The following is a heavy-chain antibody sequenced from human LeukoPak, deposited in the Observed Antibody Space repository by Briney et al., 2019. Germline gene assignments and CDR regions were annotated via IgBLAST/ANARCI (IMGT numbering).Heavy chain of an antibody. J-gene: IGHJ5*02. CDR2: IIPIFGTA. CDR3: EIGEFAYHIVVVPAAIGGDWFDP. Sequence: SVKVACKASGGTFISYAISWVRQAPGQGLEWMGGIIPIFGTANYAQKFQGGVTITSDRCTLTAYMELSSMRYEDTAVYYCEIGEFAYHIVVVPAAIGGDWFDPWGQGHLVTVSS. V-gene: IGHV1-69*06. D-gene: IGHD2-2*02. CDR1: GGTFISYA.